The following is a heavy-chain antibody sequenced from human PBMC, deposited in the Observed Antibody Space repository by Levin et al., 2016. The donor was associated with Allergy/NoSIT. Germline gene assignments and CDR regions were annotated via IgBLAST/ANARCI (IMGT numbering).Heavy chain of an antibody. CDR2: VSDDRTYI. V-gene: IGHV3-21*01. CDR3: ARDRCTTDRCRRGMDV. J-gene: IGHJ6*03. CDR1: GFTFPSYG. D-gene: IGHD2-8*01. Sequence: GSLRLSCAASGFTFPSYGMNWVRQTPGRGLEWVAYVSDDRTYIFYSASVEGRFTISRDNAKNSLFLQMTGLTVEDTAVYFCARDRCTTDRCRRGMDVWGTGTTVTVSS.